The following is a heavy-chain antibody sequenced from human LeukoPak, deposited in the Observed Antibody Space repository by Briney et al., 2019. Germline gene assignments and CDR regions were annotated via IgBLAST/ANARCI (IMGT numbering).Heavy chain of an antibody. Sequence: GGSLRLSCAASGFTFDDYAMHWVRQAPGKGLEWVSGISWNSGSIGYADSVKGRFTISRDNAKNSLYLQMNSLRAEDTALYYCAKDTGGDLNKGDDAFDIWGQGTMVTVSS. V-gene: IGHV3-9*01. CDR1: GFTFDDYA. D-gene: IGHD4-17*01. J-gene: IGHJ3*02. CDR3: AKDTGGDLNKGDDAFDI. CDR2: ISWNSGSI.